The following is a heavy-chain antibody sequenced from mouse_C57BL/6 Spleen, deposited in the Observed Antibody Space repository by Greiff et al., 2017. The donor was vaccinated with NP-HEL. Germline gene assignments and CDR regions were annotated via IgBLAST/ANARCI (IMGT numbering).Heavy chain of an antibody. J-gene: IGHJ1*03. CDR1: GFSLTSYG. D-gene: IGHD2-3*01. Sequence: QVQLQQSGPGLVQPSQSLSITCTVSGFSLTSYGVHWVRQSPGKGLEWLGVIWSGGSTDYNAAFISRLSISKDNSKSQVCCKMNRLQADDTARYYCAKPDGYYWYFDVWGTGTTVTVSS. CDR3: AKPDGYYWYFDV. V-gene: IGHV2-2*01. CDR2: IWSGGST.